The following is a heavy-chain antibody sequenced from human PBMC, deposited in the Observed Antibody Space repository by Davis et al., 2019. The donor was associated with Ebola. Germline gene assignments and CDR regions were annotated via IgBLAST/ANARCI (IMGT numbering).Heavy chain of an antibody. CDR2: IYDQTT. J-gene: IGHJ4*02. V-gene: IGHV3-53*05. D-gene: IGHD6-19*01. CDR3: ATTQWLREFDN. Sequence: GGSLRLSCAASGVTVSSNHMSWVRQAPGKGLEWVSVIYDQTTAYADSVRGRFIISRDKSNNTLYLDMNSLRVDDTAVYYCATTQWLREFDNWGQGTLVTVSS. CDR1: GVTVSSNH.